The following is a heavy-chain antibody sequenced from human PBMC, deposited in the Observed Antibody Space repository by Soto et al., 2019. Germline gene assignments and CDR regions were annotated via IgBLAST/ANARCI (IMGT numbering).Heavy chain of an antibody. D-gene: IGHD2-2*02. CDR2: IYPGDSDA. Sequence: PGESLKIPCQGSGYSFTTYWSGWVRQMPGKGLGWMGIIYPGDSDARYSPSFQGQVNISPDKSISTAYLQWSMLKASDTAIYYCATGGYCSDTTCYNFFDYWGQGTLVTVSS. CDR1: GYSFTTYW. J-gene: IGHJ4*02. CDR3: ATGGYCSDTTCYNFFDY. V-gene: IGHV5-51*01.